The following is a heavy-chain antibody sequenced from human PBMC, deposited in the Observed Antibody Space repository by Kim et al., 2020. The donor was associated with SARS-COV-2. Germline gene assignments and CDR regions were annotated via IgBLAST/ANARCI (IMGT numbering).Heavy chain of an antibody. CDR2: ISSSGSII. CDR1: EFTFSDYN. V-gene: IGHV3-11*01. D-gene: IGHD3-3*01. CDR3: AREYDFWSGYPVFRGMDV. J-gene: IGHJ6*02. Sequence: GGSLRLSCAASEFTFSDYNMSWIRQVPGKGLECISCISSSGSIIYYADSVKGRFTITRDNAKNSLYLQMNSLRAEDTALYYCAREYDFWSGYPVFRGMDVWGQGTTVTVSS.